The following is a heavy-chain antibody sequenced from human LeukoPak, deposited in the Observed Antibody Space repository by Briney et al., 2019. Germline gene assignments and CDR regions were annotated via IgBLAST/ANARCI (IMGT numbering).Heavy chain of an antibody. CDR1: GFTFSSYS. CDR2: IIISSSYI. V-gene: IGHV3-21*01. CDR3: ARDPNYYDSSGYYPGDY. D-gene: IGHD3-22*01. Sequence: PGGSLRLSCAASGFTFSSYSMNWVRQAPGKGLGWVSSIIISSSYIYYTDAVKGRFTITRDNAKNSLYLQMNRLRAEDTPVYYCARDPNYYDSSGYYPGDYWGQGTLVAVSS. J-gene: IGHJ4*02.